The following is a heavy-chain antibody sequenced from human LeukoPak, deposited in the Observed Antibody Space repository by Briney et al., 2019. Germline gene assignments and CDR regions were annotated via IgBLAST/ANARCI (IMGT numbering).Heavy chain of an antibody. V-gene: IGHV3-23*01. D-gene: IGHD3-22*01. CDR1: GFTFSDFA. Sequence: AGGSLRLSCAASGFTFSDFAMSWVRQATGKGLEWVSGIGNSGHSTYYADSVKGRFTIYRDNSRRTLYLQRNSLRVEDTALFYCAKDVSSGYLGDGLNIGGQGPMVTVSA. CDR3: AKDVSSGYLGDGLNI. J-gene: IGHJ3*02. CDR2: IGNSGHST.